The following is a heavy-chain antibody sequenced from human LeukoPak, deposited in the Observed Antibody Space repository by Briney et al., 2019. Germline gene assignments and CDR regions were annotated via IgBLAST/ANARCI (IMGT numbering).Heavy chain of an antibody. CDR3: ARAHTIAAAISFDY. Sequence: SETLSLTCTVSGGSISSSSYYWGWIRQPPGKGLEWIGSIYYSGSTYYNPSLKSRVTISVDTSKNQFSLKLSSVTAADTAVYYCARAHTIAAAISFDYWGQGTLVTVSS. J-gene: IGHJ4*02. CDR1: GGSISSSSYY. V-gene: IGHV4-39*07. CDR2: IYYSGST. D-gene: IGHD6-13*01.